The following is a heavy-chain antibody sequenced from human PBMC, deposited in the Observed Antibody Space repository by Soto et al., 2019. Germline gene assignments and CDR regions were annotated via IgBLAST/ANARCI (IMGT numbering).Heavy chain of an antibody. CDR2: IIPIFGTA. Sequence: QVQLVQSGAEVKKPGSSVKVSCKACGGTFSSYAISWVRQAPGQGLERMGGIIPIFGTANYAQKFQGRVTITADESTSTAYMELSSLRSEDTAVYYCARGKVEMATILGGMDVWGQGTTVTVSS. D-gene: IGHD5-12*01. CDR3: ARGKVEMATILGGMDV. CDR1: GGTFSSYA. J-gene: IGHJ6*02. V-gene: IGHV1-69*01.